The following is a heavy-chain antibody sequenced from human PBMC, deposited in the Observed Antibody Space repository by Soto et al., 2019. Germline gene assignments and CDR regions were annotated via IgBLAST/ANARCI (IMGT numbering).Heavy chain of an antibody. CDR1: GESVNGDGYY. V-gene: IGHV4-61*08. J-gene: IGHJ4*02. CDR3: ARDIRGYSRAFDY. Sequence: LETLSLTWSVSGESVNGDGYYLPWVRQPPGKGLEWIGYISSSGRTNYNPSLKSRVTISLDTSSNQFSLELTSATAADTAMYYCARDIRGYSRAFDYWGQGTLVTVSS. CDR2: ISSSGRT. D-gene: IGHD5-18*01.